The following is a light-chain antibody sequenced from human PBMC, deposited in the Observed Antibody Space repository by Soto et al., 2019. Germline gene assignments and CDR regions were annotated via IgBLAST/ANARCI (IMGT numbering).Light chain of an antibody. CDR2: LAS. CDR3: HQRQSWPRT. Sequence: EIVLTQSPATLSSFPGDRVTLSCRASQAVNTRLAWYQHKPGQAPRLLIYLASNRVAGVPARFSGSGSGTDFTLTISDVEPEDFAVYYCHQRQSWPRTFGQGTKVDI. V-gene: IGKV3-11*01. J-gene: IGKJ1*01. CDR1: QAVNTR.